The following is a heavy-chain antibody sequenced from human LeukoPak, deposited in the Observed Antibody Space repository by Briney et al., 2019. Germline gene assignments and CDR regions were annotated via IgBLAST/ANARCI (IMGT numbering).Heavy chain of an antibody. D-gene: IGHD3-9*01. V-gene: IGHV1-18*01. Sequence: ASVEVSCKASGYTFTSYGISWVRQAPGQGLEWMGWISAYNGNTNYAQKLQGRVTMTTDTSTSTAYMELRSLRSDDTAVYYCARVVVERYFDWLPRNWGQGTLVTVSS. CDR1: GYTFTSYG. CDR3: ARVVVERYFDWLPRN. J-gene: IGHJ4*02. CDR2: ISAYNGNT.